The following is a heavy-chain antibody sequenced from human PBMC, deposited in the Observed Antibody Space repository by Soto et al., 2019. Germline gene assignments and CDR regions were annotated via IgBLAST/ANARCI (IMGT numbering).Heavy chain of an antibody. CDR2: ISGSGGST. J-gene: IGHJ3*02. CDR1: GFTFSSYA. Sequence: GGSLRLSCAASGFTFSSYAMSWVRQAPGKGLEWVSAISGSGGSTYYADSVKGRFTISRDNSKNTLYLQMNSLRAEDTAVYFCAKVGVSSSSWYAHAFDIWGQGTIVTVSS. V-gene: IGHV3-23*01. D-gene: IGHD6-13*01. CDR3: AKVGVSSSSWYAHAFDI.